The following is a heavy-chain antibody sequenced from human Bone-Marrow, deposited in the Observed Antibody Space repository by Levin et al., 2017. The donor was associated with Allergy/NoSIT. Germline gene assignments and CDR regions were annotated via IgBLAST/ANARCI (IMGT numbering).Heavy chain of an antibody. CDR1: GFTFTRYA. J-gene: IGHJ6*02. Sequence: GESLKISCAASGFTFTRYAMTWVRQSPGKGLEWVSAVSGGGDRTYYADYVTGRFSISKDSVKKTLELEMNNLRVDDTAVYYCAKNLDIYGTYGLDVWGQGIMVIVSS. D-gene: IGHD3-3*02. CDR2: VSGGGDRT. CDR3: AKNLDIYGTYGLDV. V-gene: IGHV3-23*01.